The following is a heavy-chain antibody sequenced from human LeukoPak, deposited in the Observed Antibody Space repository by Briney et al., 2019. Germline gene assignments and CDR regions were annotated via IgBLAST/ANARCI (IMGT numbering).Heavy chain of an antibody. CDR1: GGSISSHY. Sequence: SETLSLTCTVSGGSISSHYWSWIRQPPGKGLEWIGYIYYSGSTNYNPSLKSRVTISLDTSKNQFSLKLSSVTAADTAVYYCAREIWFGEGYFDYWGQGTLVTVSS. V-gene: IGHV4-59*11. CDR2: IYYSGST. CDR3: AREIWFGEGYFDY. D-gene: IGHD3-10*01. J-gene: IGHJ4*02.